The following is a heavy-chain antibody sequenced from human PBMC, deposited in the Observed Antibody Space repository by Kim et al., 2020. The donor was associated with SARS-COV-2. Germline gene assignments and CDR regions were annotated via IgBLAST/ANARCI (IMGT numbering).Heavy chain of an antibody. Sequence: GGSLRLSCAASGFTFSDYYMSWIRQAPGKGLEWVSYISSSCSTIYYADSVKGRFTISRDNAKNSLYLQMNSLRAEDTAVYYCARDSYYYDSSAYYKDWGQGTLVTVSS. CDR2: ISSSCSTI. J-gene: IGHJ4*02. CDR3: ARDSYYYDSSAYYKD. D-gene: IGHD3-22*01. V-gene: IGHV3-11*04. CDR1: GFTFSDYY.